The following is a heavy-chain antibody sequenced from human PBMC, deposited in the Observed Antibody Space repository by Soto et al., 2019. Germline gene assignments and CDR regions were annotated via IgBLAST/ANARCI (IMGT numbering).Heavy chain of an antibody. CDR2: IIPIFGTA. J-gene: IGHJ6*02. D-gene: IGHD6-19*01. Sequence: ASVKVSCKASGGTFSSYAISWVRQAPGQGLEWMGGIIPIFGTANYAQKFQGRVTITADESTSTAYMELSSLRSEDTAVYYCARGLEQWLVLGYYYYYGMDVWGQGTTVTVSS. V-gene: IGHV1-69*13. CDR1: GGTFSSYA. CDR3: ARGLEQWLVLGYYYYYGMDV.